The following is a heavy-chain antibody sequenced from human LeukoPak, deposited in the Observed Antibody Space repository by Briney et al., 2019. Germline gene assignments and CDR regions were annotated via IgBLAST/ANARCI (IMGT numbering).Heavy chain of an antibody. CDR3: ARDSVLLMTTMSWFDP. CDR1: GYTFTSYG. J-gene: IGHJ5*02. Sequence: ASVKVSCKASGYTFTSYGISWVRQAPGQGLEWMGWISAYNGNTNYAQKLQGRVTMTTDTSTSTAYMELRSLRSDDTAVYYCARDSVLLMTTMSWFDPWGQGTLVTVSS. D-gene: IGHD4-17*01. V-gene: IGHV1-18*01. CDR2: ISAYNGNT.